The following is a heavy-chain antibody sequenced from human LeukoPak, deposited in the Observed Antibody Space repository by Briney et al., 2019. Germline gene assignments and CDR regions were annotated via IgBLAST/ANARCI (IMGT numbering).Heavy chain of an antibody. J-gene: IGHJ4*02. D-gene: IGHD2-2*01. V-gene: IGHV3-9*01. CDR1: GFTFDDYA. CDR3: AKDLCSSTSCPIRAFDY. Sequence: PGGSLRLSCAASGFTFDDYAMHWVRQAPGKGLEWVSGISWNSGSIGYADSVKGRFTIFRDNAKNSLYLQMNSLRAEDTALYYCAKDLCSSTSCPIRAFDYWGQGTLVTVSS. CDR2: ISWNSGSI.